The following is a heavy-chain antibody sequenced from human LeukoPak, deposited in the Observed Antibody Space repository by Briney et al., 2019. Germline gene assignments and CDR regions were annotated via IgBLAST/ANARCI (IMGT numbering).Heavy chain of an antibody. D-gene: IGHD2-15*01. CDR3: TRSDYSTYFNY. Sequence: PSETLSLTCTVPVGSITDYYWIWIRQPPGKGLEYIGYIYYNGATNYNPSLKSRVTISVDTSKNQFSLNLRSVTAADTAVYYCTRSDYSTYFNYWGPGTLVTVSS. J-gene: IGHJ4*02. V-gene: IGHV4-59*01. CDR2: IYYNGAT. CDR1: VGSITDYY.